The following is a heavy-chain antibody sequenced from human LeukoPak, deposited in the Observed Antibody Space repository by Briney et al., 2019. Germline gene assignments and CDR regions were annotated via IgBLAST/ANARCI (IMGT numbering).Heavy chain of an antibody. CDR2: ISGSGGST. D-gene: IGHD3-3*01. J-gene: IGHJ6*02. CDR1: GFTFSSYA. CDR3: AKDNVIGVVIPGYGMDV. Sequence: GGSLRLSCAASGFTFSSYAMSWVRQAPGKGLEWVSAISGSGGSTYYADSVKGRFTISRDNSKNTLYLQMNSLRAEDTAVYYCAKDNVIGVVIPGYGMDVWGQGTTVTVSS. V-gene: IGHV3-23*01.